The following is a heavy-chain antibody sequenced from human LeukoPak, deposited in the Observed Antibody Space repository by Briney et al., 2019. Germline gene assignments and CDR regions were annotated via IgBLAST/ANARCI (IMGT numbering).Heavy chain of an antibody. V-gene: IGHV3-30*02. Sequence: PAGGSLRLSCAASGFTFSSYGMHWVRQAPGKGLEWVAFIRYDGSNKYYADSVKGRFTISRDNSKNTLYLQTNSLRAEDTAVYYCAKVPSGVRGVTCYWGQGTLVTVSS. J-gene: IGHJ4*02. D-gene: IGHD3-10*01. CDR1: GFTFSSYG. CDR3: AKVPSGVRGVTCY. CDR2: IRYDGSNK.